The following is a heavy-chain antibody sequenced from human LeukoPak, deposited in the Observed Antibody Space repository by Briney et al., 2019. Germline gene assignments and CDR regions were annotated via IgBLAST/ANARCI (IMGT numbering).Heavy chain of an antibody. CDR3: AKDISSYYYGSGSDY. CDR1: GFTFSSYG. J-gene: IGHJ4*02. D-gene: IGHD3-10*01. V-gene: IGHV3-7*03. Sequence: GGSLRLSCAASGFTFSSYGMSWVRQAPGKGLEWVANIKQDGSEKYYVDSVKGRFTISRDNAKNSLYLQMNSLRAEDTALYYCAKDISSYYYGSGSDYWGQGTLVTVSS. CDR2: IKQDGSEK.